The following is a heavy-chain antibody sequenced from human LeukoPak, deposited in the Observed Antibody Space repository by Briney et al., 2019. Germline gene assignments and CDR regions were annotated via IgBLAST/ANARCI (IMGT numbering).Heavy chain of an antibody. V-gene: IGHV4-59*01. J-gene: IGHJ4*02. CDR3: AITYYDSSGSYFDY. CDR1: GGSISSYY. CDR2: IYYSGST. Sequence: SETLSLTCTVSGGSISSYYWSWIRQPPGKGLEWIGYIYYSGSTNYNPSLKSRVTISVDTSKNQFSLKLSSVTATDTAVYYCAITYYDSSGSYFDYWGQGTLVTVSS. D-gene: IGHD3-22*01.